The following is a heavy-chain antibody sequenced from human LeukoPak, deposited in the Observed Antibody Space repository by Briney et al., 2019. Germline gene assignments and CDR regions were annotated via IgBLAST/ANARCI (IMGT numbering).Heavy chain of an antibody. CDR3: AKNLNVVVGATSGY. V-gene: IGHV3-23*01. CDR2: ISGSGGST. CDR1: GFTFNSYA. D-gene: IGHD1-26*01. Sequence: GGSLRLSCAASGFTFNSYAMRWVRQAPGKGLEWVSAISGSGGSTYYADSVKGRFTIAKDNSKNTLYLQINSLRAEDTAVYYCAKNLNVVVGATSGYLGQGTLVTVSS. J-gene: IGHJ4*02.